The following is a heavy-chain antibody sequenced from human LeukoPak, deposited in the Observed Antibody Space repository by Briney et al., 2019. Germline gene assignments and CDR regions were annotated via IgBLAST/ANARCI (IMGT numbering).Heavy chain of an antibody. J-gene: IGHJ6*03. CDR3: ARGPQWRGDSYYMDV. V-gene: IGHV1-8*01. Sequence: ASVKVSCKGSGYTFTNFDINWVRQATGQGLELMGWMNPNSGNTGSAQKLQGRVTMTMNTSISTAYIELSSLRSEDTAVYYCARGPQWRGDSYYMDVWGRGTTVTVSS. D-gene: IGHD6-19*01. CDR1: GYTFTNFD. CDR2: MNPNSGNT.